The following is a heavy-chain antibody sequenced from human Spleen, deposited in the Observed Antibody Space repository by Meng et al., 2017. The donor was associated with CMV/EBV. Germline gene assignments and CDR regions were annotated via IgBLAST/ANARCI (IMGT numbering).Heavy chain of an antibody. J-gene: IGHJ4*02. V-gene: IGHV3-30-3*02. Sequence: GESLKISCAASGFPFRTYAMHWVRQAPGKGREWVAVISSDGNFQHYADSLKGRFTISRDNSKNTLYLQMNSLRAEDTAVYYCAKEWAPHGHFDYWGQGTLVTVSS. CDR2: ISSDGNFQ. CDR3: AKEWAPHGHFDY. CDR1: GFPFRTYA.